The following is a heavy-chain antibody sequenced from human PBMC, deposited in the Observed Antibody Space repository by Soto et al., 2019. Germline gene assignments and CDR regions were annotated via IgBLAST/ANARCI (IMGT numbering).Heavy chain of an antibody. CDR2: IHHSGST. Sequence: NPSETLSLTCAVSGGSISSGGYSWSWIRQASGKGLEWIAYIHHSGSTYYNPSLKSRVTISPDRSNNQFSLTLTSVTAADTAVYYCAKAVKYYDSTGYDAFAVWGQGIMVTVSS. CDR1: GGSISSGGYS. V-gene: IGHV4-30-2*01. J-gene: IGHJ3*01. CDR3: AKAVKYYDSTGYDAFAV. D-gene: IGHD3-22*01.